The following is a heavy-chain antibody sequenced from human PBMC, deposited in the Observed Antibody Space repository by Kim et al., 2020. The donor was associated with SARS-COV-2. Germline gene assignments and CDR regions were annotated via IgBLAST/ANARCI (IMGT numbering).Heavy chain of an antibody. V-gene: IGHV3-15*01. CDR1: GFTFSNSW. CDR2: IKSKTDGGTT. J-gene: IGHJ6*02. Sequence: GGSLRLSCAASGFTFSNSWMSWVRQAPGKGLEWVGRIKSKTDGGTTDYAAPVKGRFTISRADSNNTLYLQMNSLKTEATAVYYCTTLLRYFDWLAVEYYYYGMDVWGQGTTVTVSS. D-gene: IGHD3-9*01. CDR3: TTLLRYFDWLAVEYYYYGMDV.